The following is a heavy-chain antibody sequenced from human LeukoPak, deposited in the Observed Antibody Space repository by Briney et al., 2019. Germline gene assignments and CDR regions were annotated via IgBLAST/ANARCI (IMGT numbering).Heavy chain of an antibody. CDR3: ARPGGFGGLGGFAI. V-gene: IGHV4-39*07. J-gene: IGHJ3*02. CDR2: IYHSGNT. D-gene: IGHD4-23*01. CDR1: GGSISSGDYY. Sequence: SETLSLTCTVSGGSISSGDYYWSWIRQPPGKGLQWIASIYHSGNTFYNPSLRSRVTISVDTSKNQFSLKLTSVTAADTAVYYCARPGGFGGLGGFAIWGQGTMVTVSS.